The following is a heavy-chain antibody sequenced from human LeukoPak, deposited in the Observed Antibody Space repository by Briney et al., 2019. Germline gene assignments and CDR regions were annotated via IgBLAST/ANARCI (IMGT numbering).Heavy chain of an antibody. CDR1: GFTFRSYE. J-gene: IGHJ4*02. CDR3: AKDPTHYRVWDDYDSTVLSY. Sequence: GGSLRLSCAASGFTFRSYEMNWVRQAPGKGLEWVANIKQDGSEKYYVDSVKGRFTISRDNSKNTLYLQMNSLRAADTAVYYCAKDPTHYRVWDDYDSTVLSYWGQGTLVTVSS. CDR2: IKQDGSEK. D-gene: IGHD3-22*01. V-gene: IGHV3-7*01.